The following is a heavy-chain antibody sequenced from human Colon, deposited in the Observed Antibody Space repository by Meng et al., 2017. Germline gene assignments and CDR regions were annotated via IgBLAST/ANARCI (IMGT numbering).Heavy chain of an antibody. CDR2: FYDSEDT. V-gene: IGHV4-59*01. CDR3: ARHPRVAPSQNYNFDY. J-gene: IGHJ4*02. D-gene: IGHD1-7*01. CDR1: GGSMSGSY. Sequence: GSLRLSRTVSGGSMSGSYWSWIRQPPGKGLEWIAYFYDSEDTSYNPSLKSRVTISLDMSRNQFSLRLSSVTAADTAIYYCARHPRVAPSQNYNFDYWGQGSLVTVSS.